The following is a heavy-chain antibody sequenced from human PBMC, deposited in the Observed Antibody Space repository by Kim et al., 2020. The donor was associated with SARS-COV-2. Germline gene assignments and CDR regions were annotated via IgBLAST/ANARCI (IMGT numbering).Heavy chain of an antibody. D-gene: IGHD5-18*01. J-gene: IGHJ4*02. V-gene: IGHV1-69*13. Sequence: SVKVSCKASGGTFSSYAISWVRQAPGQGLEWMGGIIPIFGTANYAQKFQGRVTITADESTSTAYMELSSLRSEDTAVYYCARGPIGRGYSYGQFDYWGQGTLVTVSS. CDR3: ARGPIGRGYSYGQFDY. CDR2: IIPIFGTA. CDR1: GGTFSSYA.